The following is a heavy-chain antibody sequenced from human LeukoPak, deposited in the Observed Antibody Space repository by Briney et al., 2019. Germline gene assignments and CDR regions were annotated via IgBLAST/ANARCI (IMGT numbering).Heavy chain of an antibody. J-gene: IGHJ4*02. Sequence: ASVKVSCKASGYTSTSYDINWVRQATGQGLEWMGWMNPNSGNTGYAQKFQGRVTMTRNTSISTAYMELSSLRSEDTAVYYCARSRAKGTNYFDYWGQGTLVTVSS. CDR1: GYTSTSYD. CDR2: MNPNSGNT. V-gene: IGHV1-8*01. CDR3: ARSRAKGTNYFDY. D-gene: IGHD2-2*01.